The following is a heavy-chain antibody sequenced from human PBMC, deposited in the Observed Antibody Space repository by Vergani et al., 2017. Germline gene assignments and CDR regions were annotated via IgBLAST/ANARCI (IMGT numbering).Heavy chain of an antibody. CDR1: GFTFSSYA. CDR3: AKDRAGDKESYYYYGMDV. V-gene: IGHV3-23*01. D-gene: IGHD7-27*01. CDR2: ISGSGGST. Sequence: EVQLLESGGGLVQPGGSLRLSCAASGFTFSSYAMSWVRQAPGEGLEWVSAISGSGGSTYYADSVKGRFTISRDNSKNTLYLQMNSLRAEDTAVYYCAKDRAGDKESYYYYGMDVWGQGTTVTVSS. J-gene: IGHJ6*02.